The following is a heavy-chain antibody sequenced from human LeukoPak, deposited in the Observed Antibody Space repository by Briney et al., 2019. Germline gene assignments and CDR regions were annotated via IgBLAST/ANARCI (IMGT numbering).Heavy chain of an antibody. CDR2: ISGSGGST. CDR3: AKVVDRYYDILTGYYY. D-gene: IGHD3-9*01. V-gene: IGHV3-23*01. CDR1: GFTFSSYA. Sequence: GGSLRLSCAAPGFTFSSYAMSWVRQAPGKGLEWVSAISGSGGSTYYADSVKGRFTISRDNSKNTLYLQMNSLRAEDTAVYYCAKVVDRYYDILTGYYYWGQGTLVTVSS. J-gene: IGHJ4*02.